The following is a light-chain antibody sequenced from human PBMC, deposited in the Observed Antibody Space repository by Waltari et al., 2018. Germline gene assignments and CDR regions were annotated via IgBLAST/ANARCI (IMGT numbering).Light chain of an antibody. CDR2: DVS. Sequence: QSALTQPRSVSGSPGQSVTISCTGTRNDVGGYNYVSWYQQHPGKAPKLMIYDVSKRSSGVPDRFSASKSGNTASLTISGLQAEDEADYYCCSYAGSYTVVFGGGTKLTVL. CDR3: CSYAGSYTVV. V-gene: IGLV2-11*01. J-gene: IGLJ2*01. CDR1: RNDVGGYNY.